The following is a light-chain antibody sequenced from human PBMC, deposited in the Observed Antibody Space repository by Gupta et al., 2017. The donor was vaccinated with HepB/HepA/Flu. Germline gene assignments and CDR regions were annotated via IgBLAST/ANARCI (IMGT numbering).Light chain of an antibody. CDR2: LGS. CDR3: MQHLHRL. V-gene: IGKV2-28*01. J-gene: IGKJ3*01. Sequence: DFVMTQSPLSLPVTPGEPASISCRSSQSLLHSNGYNYLDWDLQKPGQSPQLLIYLGSQRGSGVSGRVSGSGTGTDFTLKSSRVEDRDVGGYDSMQHLHRLFGHGTKVDIK. CDR1: QSLLHSNGYNY.